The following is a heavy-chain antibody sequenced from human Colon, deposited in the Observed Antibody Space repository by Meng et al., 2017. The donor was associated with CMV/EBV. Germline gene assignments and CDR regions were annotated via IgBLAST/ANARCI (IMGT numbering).Heavy chain of an antibody. CDR1: GYTFIDYY. V-gene: IGHV1-2*02. CDR2: IKPNSGGT. J-gene: IGHJ5*02. Sequence: ASVKVSCKASGYTFIDYYLHWVRQAPGQGLEWVGWIKPNSGGTNYAPKFQGRVTMTTDTSISTAYLELISLKSDDTAIYYCARARYNWNFGWFDPWGQGTLVTVSS. CDR3: ARARYNWNFGWFDP. D-gene: IGHD1-7*01.